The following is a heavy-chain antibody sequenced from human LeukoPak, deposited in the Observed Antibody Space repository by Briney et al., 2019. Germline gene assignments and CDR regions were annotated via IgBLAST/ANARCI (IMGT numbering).Heavy chain of an antibody. Sequence: GGSLRLSCAASGFTFSSYSMNWVRQAPGKRLEWVSSISSSSSYIYYADSVKGRFTISRDNAKNSLYLQMNSLRAEDTAVYYCASELGYCSSTSCYPLTGSFDYWGQGTLVTVSS. J-gene: IGHJ4*02. V-gene: IGHV3-21*01. CDR3: ASELGYCSSTSCYPLTGSFDY. CDR2: ISSSSSYI. D-gene: IGHD2-2*01. CDR1: GFTFSSYS.